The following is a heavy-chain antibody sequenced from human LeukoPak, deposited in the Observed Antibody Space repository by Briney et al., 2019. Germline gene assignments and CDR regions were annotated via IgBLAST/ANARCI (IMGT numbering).Heavy chain of an antibody. D-gene: IGHD3-10*01. CDR2: TSYDGTSK. CDR1: GFTFSSYD. Sequence: GVSLRLSCAASGFTFSSYDMHWVRQAPGKGLEWVAVTSYDGTSKYYADSVKGRFTISRDNSKNTLYLQMNSLRAEDTAVYYCAKAGEDRGSFAYWGQGTLVTVSS. J-gene: IGHJ4*02. CDR3: AKAGEDRGSFAY. V-gene: IGHV3-30*18.